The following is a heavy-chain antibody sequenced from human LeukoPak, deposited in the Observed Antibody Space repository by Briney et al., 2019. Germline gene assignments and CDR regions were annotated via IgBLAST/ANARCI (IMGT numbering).Heavy chain of an antibody. CDR3: AKGMTTVYYFDY. J-gene: IGHJ4*02. CDR1: GFTFSSYA. D-gene: IGHD4-17*01. CDR2: ISGSGGST. V-gene: IGHV3-23*01. Sequence: PGGSLRLSCAASGFTFSSYAMSWGRQAPGKGLEGVSAISGSGGSTYYADSVKGRFTIPRDNSKNTLYLQMNSLRAEDTAVYYCAKGMTTVYYFDYWGQGTLVTVSS.